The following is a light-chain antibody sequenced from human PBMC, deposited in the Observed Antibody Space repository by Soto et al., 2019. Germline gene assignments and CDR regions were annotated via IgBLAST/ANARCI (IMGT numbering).Light chain of an antibody. J-gene: IGLJ7*01. CDR1: SSDVGYYNS. CDR2: EVN. V-gene: IGLV2-8*01. CDR3: NSYSGSSNFVV. Sequence: QPVLTQPPSASGSPGQSVTISCTGTSSDVGYYNSVSWYQQHPGKAPKLMIFEVNQRPSGVPDRFSGSKSGNTASLTVSGLQAEDEATYYCNSYSGSSNFVVFGGGTQLTVL.